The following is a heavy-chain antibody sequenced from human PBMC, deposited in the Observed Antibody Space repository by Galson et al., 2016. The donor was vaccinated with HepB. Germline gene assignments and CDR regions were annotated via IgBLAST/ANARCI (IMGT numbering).Heavy chain of an antibody. Sequence: PALVKPTQTLTLTCTFSGFSLSSSEMCVSWIRQPPGKALEWLALIDRDDDKYYSASLKTRLTISKDTSKNQVVLTMTSMDPVDTATYYCARSTPYCGYSQGLNWVDPWSQGTLVTVSS. D-gene: IGHD5-18*01. CDR3: ARSTPYCGYSQGLNWVDP. CDR2: IDRDDDK. CDR1: GFSLSSSEMC. J-gene: IGHJ5*02. V-gene: IGHV2-70*01.